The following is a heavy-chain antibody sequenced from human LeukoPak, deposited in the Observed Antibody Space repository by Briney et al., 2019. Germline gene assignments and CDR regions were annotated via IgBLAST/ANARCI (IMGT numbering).Heavy chain of an antibody. V-gene: IGHV1-69*04. CDR2: IIPLLGIA. J-gene: IGHJ3*02. CDR3: ARDRGPNCGGDCYDAFDI. D-gene: IGHD2-21*01. Sequence: GASLKVSCKASVGTFSSYTISWVRQAPGHRLEWMGKIIPLLGIANYAQKFQGRATIHADKSTSTADMELSSLRSEDTAVYYCARDRGPNCGGDCYDAFDIWGQGTMVTVSA. CDR1: VGTFSSYT.